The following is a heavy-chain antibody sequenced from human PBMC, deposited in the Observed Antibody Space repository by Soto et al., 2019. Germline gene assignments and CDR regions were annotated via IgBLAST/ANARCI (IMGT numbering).Heavy chain of an antibody. D-gene: IGHD6-6*01. J-gene: IGHJ4*02. CDR2: FYLGDSDT. CDR1: GYSISNYW. CDR3: TRRETIAARPFDY. V-gene: IGHV5-51*01. Sequence: PGESLKISCKASGYSISNYWIGWVRQVPGKGLEWMGLFYLGDSDTRYSPSFQGQVTMSGDKSVSTAYLQWSSLKASDTAMYYCTRRETIAARPFDYWGQGTLVTVSS.